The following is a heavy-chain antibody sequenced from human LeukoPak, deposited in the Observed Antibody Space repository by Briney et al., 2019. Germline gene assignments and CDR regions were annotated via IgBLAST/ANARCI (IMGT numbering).Heavy chain of an antibody. J-gene: IGHJ3*02. CDR2: INPSGGST. V-gene: IGHV1-46*01. CDR1: VYTFTSYY. D-gene: IGHD2-2*01. CDR3: ARYCSSTSCSPDAFDI. Sequence: ASVKVSCKPSVYTFTSYYMHSVRQAPGQGLEWMGIINPSGGSTSYAQKFQGRVTMTRDTSTSTVYMELSSMRSEDTAVYYCARYCSSTSCSPDAFDIWGQGTMVAVSS.